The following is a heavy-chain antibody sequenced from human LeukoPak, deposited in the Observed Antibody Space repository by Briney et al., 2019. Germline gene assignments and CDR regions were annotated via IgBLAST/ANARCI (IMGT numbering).Heavy chain of an antibody. CDR3: AKQGGYYGSGREYYFDY. CDR2: ISTSDDTT. D-gene: IGHD3-10*01. CDR1: AITFTNYA. V-gene: IGHV3-23*01. J-gene: IGHJ4*02. Sequence: GGSLRLSCTASAITFTNYAMSWVRQAPGKGLEWVSTINASDPGKGREWVSTISTSDDTTYYADSVKGRFTISRDNSKNTLYLQMNSLRAEDTAVYYCAKQGGYYGSGREYYFDYWGQGTLVTVSS.